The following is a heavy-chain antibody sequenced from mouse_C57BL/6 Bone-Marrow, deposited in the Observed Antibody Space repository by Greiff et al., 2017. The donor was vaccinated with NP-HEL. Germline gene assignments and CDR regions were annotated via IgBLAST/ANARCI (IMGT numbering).Heavy chain of an antibody. D-gene: IGHD2-3*01. J-gene: IGHJ4*01. CDR2: IDPENGDT. Sequence: EVKLVESGAELVRPGASVKLSCTASGFNIKDDYMHWVKQRPEQGLEWIGWIDPENGDTEYASKFQGKATITADTSSNTAYLQLSSLTSEDTAVYYCTTGYYSYAMDYWGQGTSVTVSS. V-gene: IGHV14-4*01. CDR1: GFNIKDDY. CDR3: TTGYYSYAMDY.